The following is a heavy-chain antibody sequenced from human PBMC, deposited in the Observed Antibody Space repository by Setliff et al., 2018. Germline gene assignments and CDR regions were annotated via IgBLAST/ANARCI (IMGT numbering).Heavy chain of an antibody. V-gene: IGHV4-39*01. D-gene: IGHD2-15*01. J-gene: IGHJ5*02. Sequence: LTCTVSGGSVSNSGFFWGWLRQAPGKGLEWIGNIYDSGSSNYNASLKSRLIITRDTSKNQISLKLTFVTAADTAVYYCGRGFSRIEGWGNWFDPWGQGILVTVSS. CDR2: IYDSGSS. CDR1: GGSVSNSGFF. CDR3: GRGFSRIEGWGNWFDP.